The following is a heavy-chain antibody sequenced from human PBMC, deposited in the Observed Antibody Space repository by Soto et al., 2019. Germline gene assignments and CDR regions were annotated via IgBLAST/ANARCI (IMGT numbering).Heavy chain of an antibody. Sequence: SQTLSLTCGISGDSVSSNSAAWNWLRQSPSRGLEWLGRTYYRSKWYNDYAVSVESRITINPDTSKNHFSLQLNFVTPEDTAVYFCARGEQYSGRIFDYWGQGTLVTSPQ. CDR2: TYYRSKWYN. D-gene: IGHD1-26*01. CDR3: ARGEQYSGRIFDY. V-gene: IGHV6-1*01. CDR1: GDSVSSNSAA. J-gene: IGHJ4*02.